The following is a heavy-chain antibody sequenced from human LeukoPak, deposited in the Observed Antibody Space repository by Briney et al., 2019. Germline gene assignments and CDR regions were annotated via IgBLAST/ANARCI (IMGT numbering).Heavy chain of an antibody. J-gene: IGHJ5*02. CDR3: AKDPPSWYSSSWYGFDP. CDR1: GFTFSSYA. V-gene: IGHV3-23*01. CDR2: ISGSGGST. Sequence: HPGGSLRLSCAASGFTFSSYAMSWVRQAPGKRLEWVSAISGSGGSTYYADSVKGRFTISRDNSKNTLYLQMNSLRAEDTAVYYCAKDPPSWYSSSWYGFDPWGQGTLVTVSS. D-gene: IGHD6-13*01.